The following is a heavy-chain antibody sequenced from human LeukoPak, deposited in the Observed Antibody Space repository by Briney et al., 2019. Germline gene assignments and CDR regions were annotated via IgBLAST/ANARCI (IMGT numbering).Heavy chain of an antibody. V-gene: IGHV1-2*06. CDR3: ARATSSGSERVGYYFDY. D-gene: IGHD1-26*01. CDR2: INPNSGGT. J-gene: IGHJ4*02. Sequence: ASVKVSRKASGYTFTGYYMHWVRQAPGQGLEWMGRINPNSGGTNYAQKFQGRVTMTRDTSISTAYMELSRLRSDDTAVYYCARATSSGSERVGYYFDYWGQGTLVTVSS. CDR1: GYTFTGYY.